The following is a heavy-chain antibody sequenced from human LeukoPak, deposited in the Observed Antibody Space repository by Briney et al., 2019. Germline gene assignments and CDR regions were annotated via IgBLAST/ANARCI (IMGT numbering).Heavy chain of an antibody. D-gene: IGHD6-19*01. J-gene: IGHJ5*02. CDR3: ARDRFSYSSGWYMGGWFDP. CDR2: IIPIFGTA. CDR1: GGTFSSYA. V-gene: IGHV1-69*06. Sequence: GASVKVSCKASGGTFSSYAISWVRQAPGQGLEWMGGIIPIFGTANYAQKFQGRVTITADKSTSTAYMELSSLRSEDTAVYYCARDRFSYSSGWYMGGWFDPWGQGTLVTVSS.